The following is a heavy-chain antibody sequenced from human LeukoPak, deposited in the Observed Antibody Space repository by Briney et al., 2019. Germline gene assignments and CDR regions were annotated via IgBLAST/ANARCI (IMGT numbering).Heavy chain of an antibody. J-gene: IGHJ5*02. V-gene: IGHV4-39*07. Sequence: SETLSLTCTVSGGSISSSSYYWGWIRQPPGKGLEWIGNIYHSGSTYYNPSLKSRVTISVDTSKNQFSLKLSSVTAADTAVYYCARDSGWFDPWGQGTLVTVSS. CDR3: ARDSGWFDP. CDR1: GGSISSSSYY. CDR2: IYHSGST.